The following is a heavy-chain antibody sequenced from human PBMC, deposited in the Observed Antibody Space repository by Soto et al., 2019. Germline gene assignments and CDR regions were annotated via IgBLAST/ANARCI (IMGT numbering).Heavy chain of an antibody. CDR1: GESVGRGTNY. V-gene: IGHV4-61*01. CDR2: IFDAATT. CDR3: ARDRRGRADGFIYYYGMEV. Sequence: QVHLQESGPGLVKPSGTLSLICSVSGESVGRGTNYWSWVRQAPGRGLEWIGYIFDAATTNYSPSFASRVSISLDAAKNQVSLKLTSVTAADTAIYYCARDRRGRADGFIYYYGMEVWGQGTSVTVSS. J-gene: IGHJ6*02. D-gene: IGHD4-17*01.